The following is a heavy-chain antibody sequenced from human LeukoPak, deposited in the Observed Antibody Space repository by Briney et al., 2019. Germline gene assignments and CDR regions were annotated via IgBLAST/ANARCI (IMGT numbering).Heavy chain of an antibody. CDR3: ARGVTGVYCGGDCFDAFDI. J-gene: IGHJ3*02. Sequence: ASVKVSCKASGYTFTSYGISWVRQAPGQGLEWMGWISAYNGNTNYAQKLQGRVTMTTDTSTSTAYMELRSLRSDDTAVYYCARGVTGVYCGGDCFDAFDIWGQGTMVTVSS. V-gene: IGHV1-18*01. D-gene: IGHD2-21*02. CDR1: GYTFTSYG. CDR2: ISAYNGNT.